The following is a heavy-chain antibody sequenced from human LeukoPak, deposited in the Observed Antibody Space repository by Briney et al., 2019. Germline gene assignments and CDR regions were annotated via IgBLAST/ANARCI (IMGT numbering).Heavy chain of an antibody. CDR1: GGSFSGYY. CDR3: ARWTSSSWYTYYYYYGMDV. D-gene: IGHD6-13*01. J-gene: IGHJ6*02. Sequence: SETLSLTCAVYGGSFSGYYWSWIRQPPGKGLEWIGEINHSGSTNYNPSLKSRVTISVDTSKNQFSLKLSSVTAADTAAYYCARWTSSSWYTYYYYYGMDVWGQGTTVTVSS. CDR2: INHSGST. V-gene: IGHV4-34*01.